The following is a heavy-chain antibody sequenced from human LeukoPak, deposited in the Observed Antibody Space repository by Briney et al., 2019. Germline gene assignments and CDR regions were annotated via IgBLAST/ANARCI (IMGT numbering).Heavy chain of an antibody. CDR1: GFTFSGYQ. J-gene: IGHJ6*03. D-gene: IGHD2-2*01. CDR2: ISSSSSYI. CDR3: ASAPGYCSSTSCYDYYYMDV. V-gene: IGHV3-21*01. Sequence: GGSLRLSCAASGFTFSGYQFSWVRQAPGKGLEWVSSISSSSSYIYYADSVKGRFTISRDNAKNSLYLQMNSLRAEDTAVYYCASAPGYCSSTSCYDYYYMDVWGKGATVTVSS.